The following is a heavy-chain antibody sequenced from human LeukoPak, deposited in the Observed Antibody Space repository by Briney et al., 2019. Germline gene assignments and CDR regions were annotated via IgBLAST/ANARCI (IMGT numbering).Heavy chain of an antibody. V-gene: IGHV4-4*09. J-gene: IGHJ4*02. CDR3: AGQNVPTPHDY. CDR2: ISAAGTT. CDR1: GGSINSYY. D-gene: IGHD2-2*01. Sequence: SETLSLTCTVSGGSINSYYWSWIRQPPGKGLEWIAYISAAGTTFYNPSLKSRVTISLDRSKNQFSLNLTSITAADTAVYYCAGQNVPTPHDYWGQGTQVTVSS.